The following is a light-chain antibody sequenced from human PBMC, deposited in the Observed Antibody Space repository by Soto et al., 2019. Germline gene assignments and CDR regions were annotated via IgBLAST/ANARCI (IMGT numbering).Light chain of an antibody. CDR2: DAS. CDR1: QSVSSY. J-gene: IGKJ4*01. CDR3: QQRSNWPLT. Sequence: TLSLSRGERATLSCRASQSVSSYLAWYQQKPGQAPRLLIYDASNRATGIPARFSGSGSGTDFTLTISSLEPEDFAVYYCQQRSNWPLTFGGGTKVDIK. V-gene: IGKV3-11*01.